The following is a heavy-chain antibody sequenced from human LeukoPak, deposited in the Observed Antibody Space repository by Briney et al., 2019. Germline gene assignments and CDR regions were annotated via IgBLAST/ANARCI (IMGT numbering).Heavy chain of an antibody. CDR2: IKQDGSEK. D-gene: IGHD1-26*01. Sequence: GRSLRLSCAASGFTFSSYWMSWVRQAPGKGLEWVANIKQDGSEKYYVDSVKGRFTISRDNAKNSLYLQMNSLRAEDTAVYYCAREIKWELLVGAFDIWGQGTMVTVSS. V-gene: IGHV3-7*01. CDR1: GFTFSSYW. CDR3: AREIKWELLVGAFDI. J-gene: IGHJ3*02.